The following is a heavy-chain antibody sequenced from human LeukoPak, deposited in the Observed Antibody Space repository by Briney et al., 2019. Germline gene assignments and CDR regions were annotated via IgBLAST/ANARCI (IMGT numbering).Heavy chain of an antibody. CDR2: INTNSGDT. Sequence: ASVKVSCKASGHTFTDYYMHWVRQAPGQGLEWMGWINTNSGDTDFAQKFQGRVTMTRDASVSTAYMDLSSLSSDDTALYYCATSHSSGWADYWGQGTLVTVSS. CDR1: GHTFTDYY. V-gene: IGHV1-2*02. J-gene: IGHJ4*02. D-gene: IGHD6-19*01. CDR3: ATSHSSGWADY.